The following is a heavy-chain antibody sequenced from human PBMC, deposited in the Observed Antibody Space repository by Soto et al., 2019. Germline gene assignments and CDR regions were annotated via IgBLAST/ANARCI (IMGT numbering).Heavy chain of an antibody. D-gene: IGHD3-3*01. CDR3: ARVPITIFGVVPPTDYGMDV. J-gene: IGHJ6*02. V-gene: IGHV1-2*04. Sequence: GASVKVSFKASGYTFTGYYMHWVRQAPGQGLEWMGWINPNSGGTNYAQKFQGWVTMTRDTSISTAYMELSRLRSDDTAVYYCARVPITIFGVVPPTDYGMDVWGQGTTVTVSS. CDR2: INPNSGGT. CDR1: GYTFTGYY.